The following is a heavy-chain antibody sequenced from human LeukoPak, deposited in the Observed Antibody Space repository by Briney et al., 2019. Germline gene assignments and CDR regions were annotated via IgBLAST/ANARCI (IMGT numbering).Heavy chain of an antibody. J-gene: IGHJ4*02. Sequence: GGSLRLSCAASGFTFSSYGMNWVRQASGKGLEWVSGISASGGRTFYADSVKGRFTISRDNSKNTLYLQMNSLRAEDTAVFYCAKGGARLHSYYLDYWGQGTLVTVSS. D-gene: IGHD1-26*01. CDR1: GFTFSSYG. V-gene: IGHV3-23*01. CDR2: ISASGGRT. CDR3: AKGGARLHSYYLDY.